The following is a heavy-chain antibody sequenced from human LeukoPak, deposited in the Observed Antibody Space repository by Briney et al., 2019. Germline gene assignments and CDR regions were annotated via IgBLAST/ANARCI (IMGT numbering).Heavy chain of an antibody. CDR1: GFTFSDYD. CDR3: QSNSDSFDY. V-gene: IGHV3-30*03. Sequence: GGSLRLSCAASGFTFSDYDMHWVRQAPGKGLEWVAALSKDGSNYYSTDSVKGRFTISRDNSKSTLYLQMNSLKPEDTAVYYCQSNSDSFDYWGQGTLVTVSS. J-gene: IGHJ4*02. D-gene: IGHD4-11*01. CDR2: LSKDGSNY.